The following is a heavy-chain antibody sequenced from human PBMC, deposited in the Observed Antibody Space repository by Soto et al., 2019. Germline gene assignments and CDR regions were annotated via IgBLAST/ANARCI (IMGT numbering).Heavy chain of an antibody. D-gene: IGHD2-15*01. CDR3: ASTKDETLYFDY. CDR1: GDSISISSYY. V-gene: IGHV4-39*01. Sequence: SEPLSRTRSVSGDSISISSYYWGWVRQPPGKGLGWIGSIHYSGSTHYNPSLQSRVTISGDASKKQFSLKLGSVTAADTAMYYCASTKDETLYFDYWGQGNLVTVSS. CDR2: IHYSGST. J-gene: IGHJ4*02.